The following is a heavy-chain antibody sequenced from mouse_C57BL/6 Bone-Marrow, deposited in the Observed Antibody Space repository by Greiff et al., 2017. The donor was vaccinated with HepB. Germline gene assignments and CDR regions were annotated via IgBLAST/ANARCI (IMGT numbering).Heavy chain of an antibody. CDR2: ISSGSSTI. J-gene: IGHJ2*01. CDR1: GFTFSDYG. Sequence: EVKLVESGGGLVKPGGSLKLSCAASGFTFSDYGMHWVRQAPEKGLEWVAYISSGSSTIYYADTVKGRFTISRDNAKNTLFLQMTSLRAEDTAMYCCARTYGSGYYFDYWGQGTTLTVSS. D-gene: IGHD1-1*01. V-gene: IGHV5-17*01. CDR3: ARTYGSGYYFDY.